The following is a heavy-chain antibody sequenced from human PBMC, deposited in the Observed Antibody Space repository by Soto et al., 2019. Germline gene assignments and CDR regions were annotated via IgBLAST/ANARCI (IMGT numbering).Heavy chain of an antibody. J-gene: IGHJ3*01. CDR3: ARNRASGLDS. Sequence: ASVKVSCKASGYTFTTYYIHWVRQAPGQGLEWMGFINPSGGSTSYSRKFQGRVTMTRDTSTSTVYMELSSLRSEDTAVYYCARNRASGLDSWGQGTMVTVSS. V-gene: IGHV1-46*01. CDR1: GYTFTTYY. D-gene: IGHD3-9*01. CDR2: INPSGGST.